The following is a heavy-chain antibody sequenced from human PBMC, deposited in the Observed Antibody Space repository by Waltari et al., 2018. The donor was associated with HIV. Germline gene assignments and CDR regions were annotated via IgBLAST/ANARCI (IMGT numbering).Heavy chain of an antibody. D-gene: IGHD6-19*01. CDR2: ISAGDTK. CDR1: GFTFSNYE. J-gene: IGHJ6*02. CDR3: AKAVGDTSGRYWGGDV. V-gene: IGHV3-48*03. Sequence: EVQLVESGGGLVQPGGSLSLSCAGSGFTFSNYEMTWVRQAPGKGLGWISYISAGDTKYNADPVKGRFSIARDNAKNSLYLQMNSLRAEDTAVYYCAKAVGDTSGRYWGGDVWGQGTTVTVSS.